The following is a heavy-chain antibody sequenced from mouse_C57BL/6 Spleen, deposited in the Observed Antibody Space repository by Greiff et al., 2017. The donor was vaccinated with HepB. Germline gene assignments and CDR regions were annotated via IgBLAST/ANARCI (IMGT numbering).Heavy chain of an antibody. J-gene: IGHJ2*01. CDR1: GYAFSSYW. D-gene: IGHD2-4*01. V-gene: IGHV1-80*01. Sequence: QVQLQQSGAELVKPGASVKISCKASGYAFSSYWMNWVKQRPGKGLEWIGQIYPGDGDTNYNGKFKGKATLTADKSSSTAYMQLSSLTSEDSAVYFCARSSYDYDGYYFDYWGQGTTLTVSS. CDR2: IYPGDGDT. CDR3: ARSSYDYDGYYFDY.